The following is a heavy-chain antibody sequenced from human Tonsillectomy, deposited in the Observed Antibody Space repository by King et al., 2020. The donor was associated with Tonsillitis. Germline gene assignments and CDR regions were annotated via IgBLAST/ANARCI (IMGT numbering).Heavy chain of an antibody. V-gene: IGHV3-30*03. CDR3: AESSGYYDY. CDR2: ISYDETYK. CDR1: GFSFDSYG. J-gene: IGHJ4*02. Sequence: VQLVESGGGVVQPGRSLRLSCVASGFSFDSYGMQWVRQAPGKGLEWVAVISYDETYKYYADSVRGRFTISRDNSKNTLYLQMNSLRPEDTAVYYCAESSGYYDYWGQGTLVTVSS. D-gene: IGHD3-22*01.